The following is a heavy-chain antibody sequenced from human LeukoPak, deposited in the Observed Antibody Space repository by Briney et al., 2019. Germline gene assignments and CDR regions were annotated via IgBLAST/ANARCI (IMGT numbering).Heavy chain of an antibody. J-gene: IGHJ4*02. CDR1: GFTFSSYA. CDR3: AGVDRRSGSYLDY. V-gene: IGHV3-64*01. D-gene: IGHD1-26*01. CDR2: ISSNGGST. Sequence: PGGSLRLSCAASGFTFSSYAMHWVRQAPGKGLEYVSAISSNGGSTYYANSVKGRFTISRDNSNNTLYLQMGSLRAEDMAVYYCAGVDRRSGSYLDYWGQGTLVTVSS.